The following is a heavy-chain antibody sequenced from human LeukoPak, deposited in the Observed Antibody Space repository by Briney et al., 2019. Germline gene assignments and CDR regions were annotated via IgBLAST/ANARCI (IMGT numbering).Heavy chain of an antibody. Sequence: GGSLRLSCAASGFIFSKYWMSWVRQAPGKGLEWVANIKEDGSEKNYVDSLKGRFTISRDNAKNSLYLQMNSLRAEDTAVYYCAGGYGWTTNYWGQGTLVTVSS. CDR1: GFIFSKYW. CDR2: IKEDGSEK. J-gene: IGHJ4*02. D-gene: IGHD3-10*01. V-gene: IGHV3-7*04. CDR3: AGGYGWTTNY.